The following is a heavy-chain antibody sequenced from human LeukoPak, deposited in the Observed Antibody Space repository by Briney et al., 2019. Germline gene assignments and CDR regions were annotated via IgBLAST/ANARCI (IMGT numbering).Heavy chain of an antibody. D-gene: IGHD6-19*01. Sequence: ASVKVSCKASGYTFTSYAMHWVRQAPGQRLEWMGWINAGNGNTKYSQKFQGRVTITRDTSASTAYMELSSLRSEDTAVYFCAREFEQWLVRAFDYWGQGTLVTVSS. J-gene: IGHJ4*02. CDR1: GYTFTSYA. V-gene: IGHV1-3*01. CDR2: INAGNGNT. CDR3: AREFEQWLVRAFDY.